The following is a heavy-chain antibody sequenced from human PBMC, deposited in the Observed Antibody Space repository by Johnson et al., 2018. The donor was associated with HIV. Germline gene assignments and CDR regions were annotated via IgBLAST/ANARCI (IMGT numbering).Heavy chain of an antibody. V-gene: IGHV3-30*04. CDR3: AKGSGSGWLRDAFDI. Sequence: QVQLVESGGGVVQPGRSLRLSCAASGFTFSSYAIHWVRQAPAKGLEWVAVISYDGRNKYYTDSVKGRFTISRDNSKNTLYLEMNSLRAEDTAVYYCAKGSGSGWLRDAFDIWGQGTMVTVSS. J-gene: IGHJ3*02. CDR1: GFTFSSYA. CDR2: ISYDGRNK. D-gene: IGHD6-19*01.